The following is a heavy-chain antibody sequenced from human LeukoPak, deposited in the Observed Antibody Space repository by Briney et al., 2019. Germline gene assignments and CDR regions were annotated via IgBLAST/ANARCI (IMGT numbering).Heavy chain of an antibody. CDR3: VRVPTSWFDP. D-gene: IGHD1-1*01. Sequence: GSLRLSCAASGFTFSGCWMHWVRRAPGKGLVWVSRINSDGTTINYADSVKGRFTISKDDAKNTLYLQMNSLRVEDTAVYYCVRVPTSWFDPWGQGTLVTVSS. V-gene: IGHV3-74*01. CDR2: INSDGTTI. J-gene: IGHJ5*02. CDR1: GFTFSGCW.